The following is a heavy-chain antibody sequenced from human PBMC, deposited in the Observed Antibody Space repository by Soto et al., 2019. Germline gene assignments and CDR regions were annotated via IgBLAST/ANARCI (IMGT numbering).Heavy chain of an antibody. CDR3: VRVGLVGPTSLSNAWFDP. V-gene: IGHV5-51*01. J-gene: IGHJ5*02. CDR1: GCTFTRHW. CDR2: IYPGDSDT. Sequence: PGESLKISCKGSGCTFTRHWIGWVRQMPGKGLEWLGIIYPGDSDTRYSPSFQGQVTFSADKSISTAYLQWSSLKASDTAMYYCVRVGLVGPTSLSNAWFDPWGQGTLVTVSS. D-gene: IGHD1-26*01.